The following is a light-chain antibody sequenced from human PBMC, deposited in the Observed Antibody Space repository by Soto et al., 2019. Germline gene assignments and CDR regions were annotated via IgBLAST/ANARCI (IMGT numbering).Light chain of an antibody. Sequence: EIVLTQSPGTLSLSPGERATLSCRASQSVSSSYLAWYQQKPGQAPRLLIYGASISATGIPDRFSGSGSGTDFTLTISRLEPEDAAVYYCQHFGGSPRTFGQGTRVEIK. CDR3: QHFGGSPRT. CDR1: QSVSSSY. J-gene: IGKJ1*01. V-gene: IGKV3-20*01. CDR2: GAS.